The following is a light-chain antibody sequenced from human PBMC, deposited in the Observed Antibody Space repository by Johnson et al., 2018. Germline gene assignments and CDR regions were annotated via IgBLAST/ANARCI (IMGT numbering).Light chain of an antibody. CDR3: GKWDSSLSAGNV. CDR1: SSNIGNNY. V-gene: IGLV1-51*02. J-gene: IGLJ1*01. CDR2: ENN. Sequence: QSVLTQPPSVSAAPGQKVTISCSGSSSNIGNNYVSWYQQLPGTAPKLIIYENNKRPSGIPDRFSGSKSGTTATLGIAGLQTGDEADYYCGKWDSSLSAGNVFCTGTKVTVL.